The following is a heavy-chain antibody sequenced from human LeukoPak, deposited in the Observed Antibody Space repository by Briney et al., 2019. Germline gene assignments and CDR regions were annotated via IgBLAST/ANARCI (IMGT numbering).Heavy chain of an antibody. V-gene: IGHV1-69*06. Sequence: SVKVSCKASGGTFSSYGISWVRQAPGQGLEWMGGIIPIFGTANYAQKFQGRVTITADKSTSTAYMELSSLRSEDTAVYYCAKTPVGMVTLDYWGQGTLVTVSS. CDR1: GGTFSSYG. J-gene: IGHJ4*02. D-gene: IGHD5-24*01. CDR3: AKTPVGMVTLDY. CDR2: IIPIFGTA.